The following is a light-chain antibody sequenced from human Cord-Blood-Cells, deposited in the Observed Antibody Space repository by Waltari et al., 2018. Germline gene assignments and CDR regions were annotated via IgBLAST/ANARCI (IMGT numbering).Light chain of an antibody. CDR1: QSVSSN. CDR2: GAS. CDR3: QQYNNSPYS. J-gene: IGKJ2*03. Sequence: EIVLTQSLATLSVSPGERPTLHCRASQSVSSNLAWYQQKPGQAPKLLIYGASTMASGIPARFSGSGSGTDFTLTISSLQSEDFAGYYCQQYNNSPYSFGQGTKLEIK. V-gene: IGKV3-15*01.